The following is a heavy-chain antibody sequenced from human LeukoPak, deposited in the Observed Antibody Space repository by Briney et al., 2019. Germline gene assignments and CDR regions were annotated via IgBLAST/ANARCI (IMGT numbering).Heavy chain of an antibody. CDR2: IYTRGGT. Sequence: PGGSLRLSCAASGFTLSGTYMAWVRQAPGKGLDWVSVIYTRGGTYDSACVKGRFTISRDTSKNTLDLEMTRLRLEDTAVYYCVKGSGITGRHGYYYYLDVWGNGNTVTVPS. J-gene: IGHJ6*03. V-gene: IGHV3-66*01. D-gene: IGHD3-10*01. CDR3: VKGSGITGRHGYYYYLDV. CDR1: GFTLSGTY.